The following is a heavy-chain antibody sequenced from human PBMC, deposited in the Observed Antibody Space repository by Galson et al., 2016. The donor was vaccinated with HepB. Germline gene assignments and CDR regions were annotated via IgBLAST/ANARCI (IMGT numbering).Heavy chain of an antibody. CDR3: ARAAGIAAAATYEY. CDR2: ICSDGSNK. V-gene: IGHV3-33*01. Sequence: LRLSCAASGFTFSRYGMHWVRQAPGKGLEWLALICSDGSNKYYADSVKGRFTISRDNSKNTAYLQMNSLRAEDGAAYYCARAAGIAAAATYEYWGQGTLVTVSS. D-gene: IGHD6-13*01. J-gene: IGHJ4*02. CDR1: GFTFSRYG.